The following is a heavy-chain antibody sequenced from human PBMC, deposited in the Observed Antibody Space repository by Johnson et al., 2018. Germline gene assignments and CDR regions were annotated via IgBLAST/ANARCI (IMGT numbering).Heavy chain of an antibody. Sequence: QVQLVESGAEVKKPGSSVKVSCKASGGTFSSYAISWVRQAPGQGLEWMGGIIPIFGTAHYAQKFQGRVTITADESTSTAYMELSSLRSEDTAVYYCARAEFGRGCSCPDYYYYYGMDVWGQGTTVTVSS. CDR2: IIPIFGTA. J-gene: IGHJ6*02. D-gene: IGHD2-15*01. CDR3: ARAEFGRGCSCPDYYYYYGMDV. CDR1: GGTFSSYA. V-gene: IGHV1-69*01.